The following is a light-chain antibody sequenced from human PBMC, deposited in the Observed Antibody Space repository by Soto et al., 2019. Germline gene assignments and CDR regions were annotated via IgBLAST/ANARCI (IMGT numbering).Light chain of an antibody. CDR2: AAS. J-gene: IGKJ5*01. Sequence: DIQMTQSPSSLSAFVGDRVTITCRSSQTISSYLNWYQQKPGKAPKVLIYAASYLQTGVSSRFSGRGSGTDFTLTISSLQPEDFATYYCQQGYSTPHTFGQGTRLEIK. V-gene: IGKV1-39*01. CDR3: QQGYSTPHT. CDR1: QTISSY.